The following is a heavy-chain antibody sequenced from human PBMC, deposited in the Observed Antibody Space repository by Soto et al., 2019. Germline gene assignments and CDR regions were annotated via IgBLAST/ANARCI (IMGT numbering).Heavy chain of an antibody. Sequence: QVQLVQSGAEVKKPGSSVKVSCKASGGTFSSYTISWVRQAPGQGLEWMGRIIPILGIANYAQKFQGRVTITADKSPSTANMELSSLRAEDTAVYYCARDGCSSTSCYAEYYYYGMDVWGQGTTVTVSS. CDR1: GGTFSSYT. D-gene: IGHD2-2*01. V-gene: IGHV1-69*08. CDR3: ARDGCSSTSCYAEYYYYGMDV. J-gene: IGHJ6*02. CDR2: IIPILGIA.